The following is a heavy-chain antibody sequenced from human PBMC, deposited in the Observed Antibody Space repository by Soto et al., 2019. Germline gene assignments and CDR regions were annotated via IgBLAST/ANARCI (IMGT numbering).Heavy chain of an antibody. CDR2: INHSGST. Sequence: QVQLQQWGAGLLKPSEPLSLTCAVYGGSFSGYYWSWIRQPPGKGLGWIGEINHSGSTNYNPSHKRRVTISVDTSKNQFSLKLSSVTAADTAVYYCARGRPTIDYWGQGTLVTVSS. D-gene: IGHD1-26*01. CDR3: ARGRPTIDY. V-gene: IGHV4-34*01. CDR1: GGSFSGYY. J-gene: IGHJ4*02.